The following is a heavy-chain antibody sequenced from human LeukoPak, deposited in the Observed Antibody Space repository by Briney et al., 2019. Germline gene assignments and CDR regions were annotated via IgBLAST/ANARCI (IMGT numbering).Heavy chain of an antibody. D-gene: IGHD5-18*01. Sequence: ETLSVTCTVSGGSISSYYWRWIRQPPGKGLEWIGYIYYSGSTNYNPSLKSRVTISVDTSKNQFSLKLSPVTAADTAVYYCARLHDGYRYGADYWGQGTLVTAS. CDR3: ARLHDGYRYGADY. J-gene: IGHJ4*02. V-gene: IGHV4-59*08. CDR2: IYYSGST. CDR1: GGSISSYY.